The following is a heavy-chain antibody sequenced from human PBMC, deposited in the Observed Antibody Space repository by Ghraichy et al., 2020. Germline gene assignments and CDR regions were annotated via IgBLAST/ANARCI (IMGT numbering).Heavy chain of an antibody. CDR3: ASLGYSSATPGVDY. J-gene: IGHJ4*02. Sequence: SETLSLTCTVSGGSISSYYWSWIRQPAGKGLEWIGRIYTSGSTNYNPSLKSRVTMSVDTSKNQFSLKLSSVTAADTAVYYCASLGYSSATPGVDYWGQGTLVTVSS. D-gene: IGHD6-25*01. CDR1: GGSISSYY. CDR2: IYTSGST. V-gene: IGHV4-4*07.